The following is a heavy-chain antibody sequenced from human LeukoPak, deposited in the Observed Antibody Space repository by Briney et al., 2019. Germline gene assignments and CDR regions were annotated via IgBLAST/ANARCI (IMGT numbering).Heavy chain of an antibody. CDR1: GGSISSYY. Sequence: SETLSLTCTVSGGSISSYYLSWIRQPPGKGLEWIGYIYYSGSTNYNPSLKSRVTISVDTSKNQFSLKLSSVTAADTAVYYCARSPYYYDSPYYFDYWGQGTLVTVSS. CDR3: ARSPYYYDSPYYFDY. D-gene: IGHD3-22*01. J-gene: IGHJ4*02. V-gene: IGHV4-59*01. CDR2: IYYSGST.